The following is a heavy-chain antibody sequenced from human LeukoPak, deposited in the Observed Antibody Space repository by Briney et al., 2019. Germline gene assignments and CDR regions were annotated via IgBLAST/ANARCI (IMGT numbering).Heavy chain of an antibody. V-gene: IGHV3-23*01. D-gene: IGHD3-22*01. CDR3: ARTEYYYDSYGAFDI. Sequence: PGGSLRLSCAASGFTFSSYAMSWVRQAPGKGLEWVSAISGSGGSTYYADSVKGRFTISRDNSKNTLYLQMNSLRAEDTAVYYCARTEYYYDSYGAFDIWGQGTMVTVSS. CDR1: GFTFSSYA. J-gene: IGHJ3*02. CDR2: ISGSGGST.